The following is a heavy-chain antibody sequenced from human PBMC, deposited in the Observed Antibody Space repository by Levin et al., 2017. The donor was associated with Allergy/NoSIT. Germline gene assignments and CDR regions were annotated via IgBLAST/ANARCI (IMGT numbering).Heavy chain of an antibody. J-gene: IGHJ2*01. CDR1: GFTFSSYA. CDR2: ISSNGGST. V-gene: IGHV3-64*01. CDR3: ARDAGPSYGDSLYWYFDL. Sequence: GESLKISCAASGFTFSSYAMHWVRQAPGKGLEYVSAISSNGGSTYYANSVKGRFTISRDNSKNTLYLQMGSLRAEDMAVYYCARDAGPSYGDSLYWYFDLWGRGTLVTVSS. D-gene: IGHD4-17*01.